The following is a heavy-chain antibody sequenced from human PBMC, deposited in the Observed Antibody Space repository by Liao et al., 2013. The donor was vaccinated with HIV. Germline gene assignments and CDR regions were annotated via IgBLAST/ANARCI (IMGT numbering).Heavy chain of an antibody. D-gene: IGHD1-26*01. CDR2: IYTSGST. CDR3: ARDFPRYRGSIDY. J-gene: IGHJ4*02. CDR1: GGSISSGSYY. Sequence: QVQLQESGPGLVKPSQTLSLTCTVSGGSISSGSYYWSWIRQPAGKGLEWIGRIYTSGSTNYNPSLKSRVTISVDTSKNQFSLRLSSVRAADTAVYYCARDFPRYRGSIDYVGPGNPGHRLL. V-gene: IGHV4-61*02.